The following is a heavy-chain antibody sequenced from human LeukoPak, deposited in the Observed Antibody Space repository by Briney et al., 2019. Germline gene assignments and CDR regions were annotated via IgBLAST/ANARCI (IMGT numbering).Heavy chain of an antibody. D-gene: IGHD1-26*01. CDR2: ISGGGGNT. CDR3: GKTRYCGSLSPFDI. CDR1: KFAFSSYA. J-gene: IGHJ3*02. Sequence: GGSLRLSCAASKFAFSSYAMSWVRQAPGKGLEWVSAISGGGGNTYYADSVKGRFTISRDNSKNTLYLQMNSLRAEDTAVYYCGKTRYCGSLSPFDIWGQGTMVTVSS. V-gene: IGHV3-23*01.